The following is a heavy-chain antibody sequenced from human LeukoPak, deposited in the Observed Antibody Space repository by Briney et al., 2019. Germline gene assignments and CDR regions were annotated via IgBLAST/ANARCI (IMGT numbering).Heavy chain of an antibody. CDR1: GYTFTSYY. V-gene: IGHV1-46*01. D-gene: IGHD3-22*01. CDR3: ATQGITMIYDY. CDR2: INPSGGST. Sequence: ASVKVSCKASGYTFTSYYMHWVRQAPGQGLEWMGIINPSGGSTSYAQKFQGRVTMTRDTSTSTVYMELSSLRSEDTAVYYCATQGITMIYDYWGQGTLVTVSS. J-gene: IGHJ4*02.